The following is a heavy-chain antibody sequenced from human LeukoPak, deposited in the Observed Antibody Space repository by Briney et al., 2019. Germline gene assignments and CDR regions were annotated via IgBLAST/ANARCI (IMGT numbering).Heavy chain of an antibody. CDR3: ATGGYLHALDY. Sequence: GGSLRLSCAASRFTFSSYSMNWVRQAPGKGLECVSSISSSSRYIYYADTVKGRFTISRDNAKKSLYLQMNSLRAEDTAVYYCATGGYLHALDYWGQGTLVTVSS. J-gene: IGHJ4*01. V-gene: IGHV3-21*01. CDR2: ISSSSRYI. D-gene: IGHD5-18*01. CDR1: RFTFSSYS.